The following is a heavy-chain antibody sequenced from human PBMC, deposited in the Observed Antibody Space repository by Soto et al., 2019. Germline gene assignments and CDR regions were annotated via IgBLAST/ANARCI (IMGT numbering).Heavy chain of an antibody. CDR1: GYTFTSYA. CDR2: INAGNGNT. V-gene: IGHV1-3*01. D-gene: IGHD5-12*01. Sequence: ASVKVSCKASGYTFTSYAMHWVRQAPGQRLEWMGWINAGNGNTKYSQEFQGRVTITRDTSASTAYMGLSSLRSEDTAVYYCARESGYDYIGQYYYYYGMDVWGQGTTVTVSS. J-gene: IGHJ6*02. CDR3: ARESGYDYIGQYYYYYGMDV.